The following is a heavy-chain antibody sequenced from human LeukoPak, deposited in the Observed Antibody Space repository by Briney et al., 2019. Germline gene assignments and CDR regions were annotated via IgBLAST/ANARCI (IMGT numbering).Heavy chain of an antibody. Sequence: SGGSLRLSCAASGFTVSSNYMSWVRQAPGKGLEWVSGISWNSGSIGYADSVKGRFTISRDNAKNSLYLQMNSLRAEDTALYYCAKDILSGWYGGHAFDIWGQGTMVTVSS. D-gene: IGHD6-19*01. CDR2: ISWNSGSI. CDR3: AKDILSGWYGGHAFDI. V-gene: IGHV3-9*01. J-gene: IGHJ3*02. CDR1: GFTVSSNY.